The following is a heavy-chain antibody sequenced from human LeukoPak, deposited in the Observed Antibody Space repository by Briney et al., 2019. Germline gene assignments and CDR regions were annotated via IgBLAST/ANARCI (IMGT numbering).Heavy chain of an antibody. D-gene: IGHD3-16*02. CDR1: GFTFSSFE. V-gene: IGHV3-48*03. Sequence: GGSLRLSCAASGFTFSSFEMTWVRQAPGKGLEWVSYISSSGSTKNYADSVKGRFTISRDNAKNSLYLQMPSLRAEDTAVYYCARVYDYVWGSYRYHLGYWGQGTLVTVSS. J-gene: IGHJ4*02. CDR3: ARVYDYVWGSYRYHLGY. CDR2: ISSSGSTK.